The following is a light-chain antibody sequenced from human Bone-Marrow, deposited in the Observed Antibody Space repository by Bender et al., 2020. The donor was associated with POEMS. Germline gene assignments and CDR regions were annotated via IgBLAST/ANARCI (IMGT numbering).Light chain of an antibody. CDR3: SSYTSGTSLGV. CDR1: SSDVGGYDY. V-gene: IGLV2-14*03. Sequence: QSALTQPASVSGSPGQSIIISCIGSSSDVGGYDYVSWYQQRPGKAPKLIMYDVSSRPSGISFRFSGSKSGNTASLTISWLQPEDEADYYCSSYTSGTSLGVFGTGTKVTVL. J-gene: IGLJ1*01. CDR2: DVS.